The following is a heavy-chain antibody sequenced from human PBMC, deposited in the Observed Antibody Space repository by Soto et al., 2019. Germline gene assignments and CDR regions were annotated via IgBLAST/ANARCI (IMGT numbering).Heavy chain of an antibody. CDR1: GGSFSGYY. J-gene: IGHJ6*02. D-gene: IGHD6-13*01. CDR2: INHSGST. CDR3: ARGRGSGSSWHYYYYGMDV. Sequence: PSETLSLTCAVYGGSFSGYYWSWIRQPPGKGLEWIGEINHSGSTNYNPSLKSRVTISVETSKNQFSLKLSSVTAADTAVYYCARGRGSGSSWHYYYYGMDVWGQGTTVT. V-gene: IGHV4-34*01.